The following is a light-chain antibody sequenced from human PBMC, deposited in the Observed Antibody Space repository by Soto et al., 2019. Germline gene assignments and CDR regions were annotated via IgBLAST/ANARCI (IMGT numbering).Light chain of an antibody. V-gene: IGKV4-1*01. CDR3: HQYYSIPLT. CDR2: WAS. J-gene: IGKJ4*01. CDR1: RSLLHSSNNENH. Sequence: DIAMTQSPDSLSVSLGERATINCKASRSLLHSSNNENHLAWYQQKPGQPPKLLIYWASTRESGVPDRCTGSGSETEFSLTISGLQAEDVAIYYCHQYYSIPLTFGGGTQVELK.